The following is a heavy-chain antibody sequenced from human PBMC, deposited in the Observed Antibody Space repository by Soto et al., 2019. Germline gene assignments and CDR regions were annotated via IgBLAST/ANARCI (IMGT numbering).Heavy chain of an antibody. V-gene: IGHV4-34*01. Sequence: QLQLQQWGAGLLKPSETLSLTCAVYGGSFSGYYWSWIRQPPGKGLEWIGEITHSGSTNYNPSLKSVVTISVDTSKNPFSLKLSSVTAADTAVYYCARGYSSGWYGYWGQGTMVTVSS. CDR2: ITHSGST. J-gene: IGHJ4*02. CDR1: GGSFSGYY. D-gene: IGHD6-19*01. CDR3: ARGYSSGWYGY.